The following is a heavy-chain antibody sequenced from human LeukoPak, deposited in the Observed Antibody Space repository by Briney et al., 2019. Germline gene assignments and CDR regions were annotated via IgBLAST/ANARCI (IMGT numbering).Heavy chain of an antibody. V-gene: IGHV4-31*02. CDR1: VVSISSGGYY. CDR2: IYYSGTN. CDR3: ARSHYYDSSGYHGPFDD. J-gene: IGHJ4*02. D-gene: IGHD3-22*01. Sequence: TLSLTRTVSVVSISSGGYYWSCVRQHPGKGLEWIVYIYYSGTNYYNPSLKSRATISVDTSKNQFSLKLSSVTAADTAVYYCARSHYYDSSGYHGPFDDWGQGTLVTVSS.